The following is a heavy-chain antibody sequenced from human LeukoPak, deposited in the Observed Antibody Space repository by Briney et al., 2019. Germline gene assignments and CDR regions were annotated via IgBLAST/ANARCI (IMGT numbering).Heavy chain of an antibody. CDR3: ATSSWSPFDY. J-gene: IGHJ4*02. CDR2: FDPEDGET. V-gene: IGHV1-24*01. D-gene: IGHD2-15*01. Sequence: ASVKVSCKVSGYTLIELYMHWVRQAPGKGLEWMGGFDPEDGETIYAQKFQGRVTMTEDTSTDTAYMELSSLRSEDTAVYYCATSSWSPFDYWGQGTLVTVSS. CDR1: GYTLIELY.